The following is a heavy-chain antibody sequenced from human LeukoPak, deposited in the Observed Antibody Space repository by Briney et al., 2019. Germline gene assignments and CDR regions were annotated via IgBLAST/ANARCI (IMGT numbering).Heavy chain of an antibody. Sequence: PGGSLRLSCAASGFTFSSYSMNWVRQAPGKGLEWVSSISSSSSYIYYADSVKGRFTISRDNAKNSLYLQMNSLRAEDTAVYYCARERGYSGYDPVDYWGQGTLVTVSS. J-gene: IGHJ4*02. D-gene: IGHD5-12*01. CDR2: ISSSSSYI. CDR1: GFTFSSYS. V-gene: IGHV3-21*01. CDR3: ARERGYSGYDPVDY.